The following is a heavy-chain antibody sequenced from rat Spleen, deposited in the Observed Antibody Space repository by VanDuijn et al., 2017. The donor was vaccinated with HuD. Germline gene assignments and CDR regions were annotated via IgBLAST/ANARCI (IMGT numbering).Heavy chain of an antibody. V-gene: IGHV4-2*01. D-gene: IGHD4-3*01. J-gene: IGHJ2*01. CDR3: VTEEVGVRD. CDR2: INKDSNSI. Sequence: EVKLVESGGGLVQPGRSLKLSCAASGFNFNDNWMGWVRQAPGKGLEWIGEINKDSNSINYPPSLRDKFTISRDNAQNTLYLQMSKLGSEDTAIYYCVTEEVGVRDWGQGVMVTVSS. CDR1: GFNFNDNW.